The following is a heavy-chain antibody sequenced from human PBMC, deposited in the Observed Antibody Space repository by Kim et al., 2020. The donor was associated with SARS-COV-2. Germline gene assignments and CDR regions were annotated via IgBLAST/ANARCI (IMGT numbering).Heavy chain of an antibody. CDR1: GGSISSYY. CDR2: IYYSGST. V-gene: IGHV4-59*08. D-gene: IGHD6-19*01. J-gene: IGHJ4*02. CDR3: SRYSGWMSGFDY. Sequence: SETLSLTCTVSGGSISSYYWSWIRQPPGKGLEWIGYIYYSGSTNYNPSLKSRVTISVDTSKNQFSLMLSSVTAADTAVYYCSRYSGWMSGFDYWGQGTLVTVSS.